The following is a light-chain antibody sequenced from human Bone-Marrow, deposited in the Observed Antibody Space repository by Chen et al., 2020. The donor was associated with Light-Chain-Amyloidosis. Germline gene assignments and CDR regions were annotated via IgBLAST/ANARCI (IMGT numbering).Light chain of an antibody. V-gene: IGLV3-25*03. CDR3: QSADSSGTYEVI. J-gene: IGLJ2*01. Sequence: SYELPQPPSVSVSPGQTARLPSSGDDLPTKYAYWYQQKPGQAPVLVIHRDTERPSGISERFSGSSSETTATLTISGVQAEDEADYHCQSADSSGTYEVIFGGGTKLTVL. CDR1: DLPTKY. CDR2: RDT.